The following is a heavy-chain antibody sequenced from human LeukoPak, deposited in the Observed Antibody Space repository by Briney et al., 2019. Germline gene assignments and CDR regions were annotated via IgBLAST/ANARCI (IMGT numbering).Heavy chain of an antibody. D-gene: IGHD6-13*01. CDR2: ISVYNGET. V-gene: IGHV1-18*04. CDR3: ARGQGSWYVGDYYYYGMDV. J-gene: IGHJ6*04. CDR1: GYTFTSCG. Sequence: GASVTVSFKSSGYTFTSCGISLVRQAPGQGRGGMGWISVYNGETNYEQTLHGRVTITTDTSTSTAYMELMSLKSDDTAVYYCARGQGSWYVGDYYYYGMDVWGKGTTVTVRS.